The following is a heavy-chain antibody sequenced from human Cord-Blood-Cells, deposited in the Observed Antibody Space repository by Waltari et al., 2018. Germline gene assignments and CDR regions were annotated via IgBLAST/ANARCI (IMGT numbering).Heavy chain of an antibody. CDR3: ASWNNWFDP. Sequence: QVQLQESGPGLVKPSETLSLTCAVSGYSISSGYYWGWIRQPPGKGLEWIGSIYHSGSTYYNPSLKSRVTISVDTSKNQFSLKLGSVTAADTAVYYCASWNNWFDPWGQGTLVTVSS. CDR1: GYSISSGYY. CDR2: IYHSGST. D-gene: IGHD1-1*01. J-gene: IGHJ5*02. V-gene: IGHV4-38-2*01.